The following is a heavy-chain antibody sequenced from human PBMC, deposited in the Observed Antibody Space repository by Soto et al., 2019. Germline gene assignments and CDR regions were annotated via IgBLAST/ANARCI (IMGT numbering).Heavy chain of an antibody. Sequence: GSLLLSYAASVFTCSSYAMSWVRQAPGKGLEWVSAISGSGGSTYYADSVKGRFTISRDNSKNTLYLQMNSLRAEDTAVYYCAKGQLATVPPDYWGQGTLVTVSS. CDR3: AKGQLATVPPDY. D-gene: IGHD5-12*01. V-gene: IGHV3-23*01. CDR1: VFTCSSYA. J-gene: IGHJ4*02. CDR2: ISGSGGST.